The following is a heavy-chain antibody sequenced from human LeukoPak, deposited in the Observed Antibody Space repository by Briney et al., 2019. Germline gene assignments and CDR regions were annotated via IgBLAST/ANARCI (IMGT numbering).Heavy chain of an antibody. D-gene: IGHD2-15*01. V-gene: IGHV4-30-4*08. J-gene: IGHJ5*02. CDR1: GDSIGDYY. Sequence: SETLSLTCTVSGDSIGDYYWSWVRQPPGKGLEWIGYIYYSGSTYYNPSLKSRVTISVDTSKNQFSLKLSSVTAADTAVYYCARACSGGSCYSGWFDPWGQGTLVTVSS. CDR2: IYYSGST. CDR3: ARACSGGSCYSGWFDP.